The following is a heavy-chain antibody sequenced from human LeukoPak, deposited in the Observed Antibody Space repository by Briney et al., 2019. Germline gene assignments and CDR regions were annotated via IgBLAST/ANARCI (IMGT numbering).Heavy chain of an antibody. CDR1: GYTFTTYD. CDR2: MNPNSGNT. CDR3: ARRIRGAPTDH. D-gene: IGHD3-10*01. J-gene: IGHJ4*02. V-gene: IGHV1-8*01. Sequence: ASVTVSCKASGYTFTTYDLNWVRQAAGQGLEWMGWMNPNSGNTVYAQKFQGRVTMTRNTSISTAYMEVNNLTSEDTAVYYCARRIRGAPTDHWGQGPLVTVSS.